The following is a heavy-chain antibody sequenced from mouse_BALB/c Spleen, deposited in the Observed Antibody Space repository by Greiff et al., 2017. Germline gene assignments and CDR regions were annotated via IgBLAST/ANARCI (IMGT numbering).Heavy chain of an antibody. V-gene: IGHV3-6*02. D-gene: IGHD1-1*01. J-gene: IGHJ1*01. CDR1: GYSITSGYY. CDR3: AKDPTVHWYFDV. Sequence: EVQLKESGPGLVKPSQSLSLTCSVTGYSITSGYYWNWIRQFPGNKLEWMGYISYDGSNNYNPSLKNRISITRDTSKNQFFLKLNSVTTEDTATYYCAKDPTVHWYFDVWGAGTTVTVSS. CDR2: ISYDGSN.